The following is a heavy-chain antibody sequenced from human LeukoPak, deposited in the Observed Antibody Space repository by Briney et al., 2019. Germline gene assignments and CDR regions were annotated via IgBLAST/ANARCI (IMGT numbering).Heavy chain of an antibody. V-gene: IGHV4-4*02. CDR3: ARGGAMVRGVISYYYMDV. J-gene: IGHJ6*03. CDR2: IYHSGST. D-gene: IGHD3-10*01. CDR1: GGSISSSNW. Sequence: SETLSLTCAVSGGSISSSNWWSWVRQPPGKGLEWIGEIYHSGSTNYNPSLKSRVTISVDTSKNQFSLKLSSVTAADTAVYYCARGGAMVRGVISYYYMDVWGKGTTVTVSS.